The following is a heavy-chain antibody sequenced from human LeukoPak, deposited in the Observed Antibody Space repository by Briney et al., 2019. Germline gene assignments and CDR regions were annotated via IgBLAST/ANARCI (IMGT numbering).Heavy chain of an antibody. V-gene: IGHV3-30*18. Sequence: PGRSLRLSCEASGFTFSNYAMHWVRRAPGKGLEWVALISYDGSTKHYADSVKGRSTISRDNSKNTLSLQINSLRSEDTAVYYCAKDLHYYGPGSSPQYWGQKTVDTVS. J-gene: IGHJ4*02. CDR2: ISYDGSTK. D-gene: IGHD3-10*01. CDR1: GFTFSNYA. CDR3: AKDLHYYGPGSSPQY.